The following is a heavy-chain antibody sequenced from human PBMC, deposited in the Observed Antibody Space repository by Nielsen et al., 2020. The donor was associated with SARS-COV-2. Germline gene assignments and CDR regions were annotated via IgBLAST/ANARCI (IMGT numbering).Heavy chain of an antibody. CDR2: VSGSASDT. D-gene: IGHD6-19*01. CDR3: AKMSPPGIAVGTAEYFQH. CDR1: GFTFSSYW. Sequence: GGSLRLSCAASGFTFSSYWMSWVRQAPGKGLEWVAGVSGSASDTYYADSVQGRFTISRDNSKNMVYLQMNSLRAEDTAIYYCAKMSPPGIAVGTAEYFQHWGQGTLVTVSS. J-gene: IGHJ1*01. V-gene: IGHV3-23*01.